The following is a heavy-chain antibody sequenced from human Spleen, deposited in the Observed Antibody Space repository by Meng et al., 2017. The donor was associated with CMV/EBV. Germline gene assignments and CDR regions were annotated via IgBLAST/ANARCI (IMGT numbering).Heavy chain of an antibody. V-gene: IGHV4-30-4*08. CDR3: ARALAGVDY. CDR1: GGSISSGDYY. D-gene: IGHD6-13*01. CDR2: IYYSGST. J-gene: IGHJ4*02. Sequence: QVQLQEPVPGTLKPPRTLSVTCTVSGGSISSGDYYWSWIRQPPGKGLEWIGYIYYSGSTYYNPSLKSRVTISVDTSKNQFSLKLSSVTAADTAVYYCARALAGVDYWGQGTLVTVSS.